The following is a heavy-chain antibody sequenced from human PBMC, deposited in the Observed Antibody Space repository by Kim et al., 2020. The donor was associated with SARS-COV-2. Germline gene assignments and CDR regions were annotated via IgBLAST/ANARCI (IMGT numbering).Heavy chain of an antibody. Sequence: EYAVSVKNRQTINPDTSKNQFSLQLNAVTPEDTAVYYCARDTPGQKAFDIWGQGTMVTVSS. J-gene: IGHJ3*02. V-gene: IGHV6-1*01. CDR3: ARDTPGQKAFDI.